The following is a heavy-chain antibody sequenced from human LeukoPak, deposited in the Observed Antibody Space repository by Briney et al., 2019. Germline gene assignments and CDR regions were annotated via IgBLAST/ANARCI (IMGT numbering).Heavy chain of an antibody. CDR2: ISSSSSYI. D-gene: IGHD3-10*01. V-gene: IGHV3-21*01. CDR1: GFTFSSYS. J-gene: IGHJ3*02. Sequence: GGSLRLSCAASGFTFSSYSMNWVRQAPGKGLEWVSSISSSSSYIYYADSVKGRFTISRDNAKNSLYLQMNSLRAEDTAVYYCAKGPSYYYGSGTYYVPQEKDVFDMWGQGTMVTVSS. CDR3: AKGPSYYYGSGTYYVPQEKDVFDM.